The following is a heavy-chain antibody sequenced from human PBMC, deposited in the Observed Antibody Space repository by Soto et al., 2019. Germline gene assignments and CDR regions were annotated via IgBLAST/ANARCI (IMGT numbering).Heavy chain of an antibody. J-gene: IGHJ4*02. D-gene: IGHD2-21*01. V-gene: IGHV1-18*01. CDR1: GYTFTSYG. CDR3: ARGVSTEHIVVGGPCYFDY. Sequence: ASVKVSCKASGYTFTSYGISWVRQAPGQGLEWMGWISAYNGNTNYAQKLQAWVTMTRDTSTSTAYMELTRLRSDDTAVYFCARGVSTEHIVVGGPCYFDYWGQGTLVTVSS. CDR2: ISAYNGNT.